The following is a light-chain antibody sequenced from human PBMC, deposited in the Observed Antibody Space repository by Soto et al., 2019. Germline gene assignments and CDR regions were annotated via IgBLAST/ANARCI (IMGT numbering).Light chain of an antibody. Sequence: EIVLTQSPATLSLSPGERATLSCRASQRITTYLAWYQQKPGQAPRLLIYDIFTRATGVPTRISGSGSGTEFTLTISSLQSEDFAVYYCQQYNSWPLTFGGGTKVEIK. V-gene: IGKV3D-15*01. CDR2: DIF. CDR3: QQYNSWPLT. CDR1: QRITTY. J-gene: IGKJ4*01.